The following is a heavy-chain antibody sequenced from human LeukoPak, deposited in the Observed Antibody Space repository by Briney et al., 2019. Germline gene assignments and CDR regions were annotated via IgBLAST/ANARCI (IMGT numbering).Heavy chain of an antibody. J-gene: IGHJ4*02. CDR2: ISSSSNYI. Sequence: GGSLRLSCAASGFTFSSYAMSWVRQAPGKGLEWVSSISSSSNYIYYADSVKGRFTISRDNAKNSLYLQMNSLRVEDTALYYCWARGGSDYWGQGTLVTVSS. CDR1: GFTFSSYA. CDR3: WARGGSDY. D-gene: IGHD3-10*01. V-gene: IGHV3-21*01.